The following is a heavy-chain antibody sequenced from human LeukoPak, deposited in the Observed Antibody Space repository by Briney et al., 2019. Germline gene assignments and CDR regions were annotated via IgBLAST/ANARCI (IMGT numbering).Heavy chain of an antibody. Sequence: SETLSLTCAISGGSITSSSYYWVWIRQPPGKGLEWIGNIYYSGSTHYNPSLKSRVNISVDTSKSQFSLNLSSVTAADTAVYYCARANYWYYYMDVWGQGTTVTVSS. CDR2: IYYSGST. V-gene: IGHV4-39*07. D-gene: IGHD2-8*02. J-gene: IGHJ6*03. CDR1: GGSITSSSYY. CDR3: ARANYWYYYMDV.